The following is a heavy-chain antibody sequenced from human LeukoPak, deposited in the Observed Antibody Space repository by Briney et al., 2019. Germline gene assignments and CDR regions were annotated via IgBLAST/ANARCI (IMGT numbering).Heavy chain of an antibody. J-gene: IGHJ4*02. D-gene: IGHD3-22*01. V-gene: IGHV3-30*18. CDR3: AKGPEFYYDSSGRNYFDY. CDR1: GFTLNDYG. CDR2: ISYDATKT. Sequence: GGSLRLSCTASGFTLNDYGTHWVRQAPGKGLEWVGFISYDATKTEYGDSVKGRFTISRDNSKNTLYLQMNSLRVDDTAVYYCAKGPEFYYDSSGRNYFDYWGQGTLVTVAS.